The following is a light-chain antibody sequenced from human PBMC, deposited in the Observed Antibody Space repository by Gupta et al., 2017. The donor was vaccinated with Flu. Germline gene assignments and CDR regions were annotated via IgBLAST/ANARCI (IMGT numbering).Light chain of an antibody. CDR1: QSISSY. Sequence: TQSPSSLSASVGDRVTITCRASQSISSYLNWYQQKPGKAPKLLIYAASSLQSGVPSRFSGSGSGTDFTLTISSLQPEDFATYYCQQRDSTPRTFGQGTPVEIK. V-gene: IGKV1-39*01. CDR3: QQRDSTPRT. CDR2: AAS. J-gene: IGKJ5*01.